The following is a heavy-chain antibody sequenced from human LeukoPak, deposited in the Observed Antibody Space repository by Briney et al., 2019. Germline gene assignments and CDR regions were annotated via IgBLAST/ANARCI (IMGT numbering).Heavy chain of an antibody. CDR2: IYYSGST. CDR3: ARGEPAFSSGRYTYYFDY. V-gene: IGHV4-59*01. CDR1: GGSISSYY. J-gene: IGHJ4*02. D-gene: IGHD6-19*01. Sequence: SETLSLTCTVSGGSISSYYWSWIRQPPGKGLEWIGYIYYSGSTNYNPSLKSRVTISVDTSKNQFSLKLSSVTAADTAVYYCARGEPAFSSGRYTYYFDYWGQGTLVTVSS.